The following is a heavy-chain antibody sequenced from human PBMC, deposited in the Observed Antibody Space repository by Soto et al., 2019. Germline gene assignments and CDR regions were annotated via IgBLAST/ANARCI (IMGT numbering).Heavy chain of an antibody. J-gene: IGHJ5*02. CDR1: GYTFTKYT. D-gene: IGHD2-15*01. CDR2: INAGSGNT. V-gene: IGHV1-3*01. CDR3: ARGEGYCSGGGCYRWFDP. Sequence: QVQLVQSGAEVKKPGASVKVSCKTSGYTFTKYTIHWVRQAPGQRPEWMGRINAGSGNTEYSQRLQGRVTIVRDTSATTVYMELSSLRSEDTAVYYCARGEGYCSGGGCYRWFDPWGQGTLVTVSS.